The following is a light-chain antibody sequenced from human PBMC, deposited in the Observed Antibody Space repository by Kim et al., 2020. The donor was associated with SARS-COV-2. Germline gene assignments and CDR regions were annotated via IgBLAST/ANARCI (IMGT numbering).Light chain of an antibody. J-gene: IGLJ2*01. CDR3: SSYTSISTVV. Sequence: GQSVTNPCHGTSSGVWCYNSVSWYQQHPGKAPKLMIYDVSNRPSGVSNRFSGSKSGNTASLTISGLQAEDEADYYCSSYTSISTVVFGGGTKLTVL. CDR1: SSGVWCYNS. CDR2: DVS. V-gene: IGLV2-14*03.